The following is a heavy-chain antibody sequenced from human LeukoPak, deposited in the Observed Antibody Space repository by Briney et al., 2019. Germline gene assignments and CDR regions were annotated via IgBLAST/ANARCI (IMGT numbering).Heavy chain of an antibody. J-gene: IGHJ6*02. Sequence: SETLSLTCAVSGGSISSSSNYWGWIRQPPGKGLEWIGSIYYSGSTYYNPSLKSRVTISVDKSKNQFSLKLSSVTAADTAVYYCARAQWELVRGVSNYYYYGMDVWGQGTTVTVSS. CDR3: ARAQWELVRGVSNYYYYGMDV. D-gene: IGHD3-10*01. V-gene: IGHV4-39*07. CDR2: IYYSGST. CDR1: GGSISSSSNY.